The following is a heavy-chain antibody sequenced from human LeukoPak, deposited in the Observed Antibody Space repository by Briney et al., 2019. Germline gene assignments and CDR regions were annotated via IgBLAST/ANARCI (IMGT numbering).Heavy chain of an antibody. CDR2: INHSGST. CDR3: ARLRRASRSSGPRGAFDI. CDR1: GGSFSGYY. D-gene: IGHD3-22*01. V-gene: IGHV4-34*01. J-gene: IGHJ3*02. Sequence: SETLSLTCAVYGGSFSGYYWSWIRQPPGKGLEWIGEINHSGSTNYNPSPKSRVTISVDTSKNQFSLKLSSVTAADTAVYYCARLRRASRSSGPRGAFDIWGQGTMVTVSS.